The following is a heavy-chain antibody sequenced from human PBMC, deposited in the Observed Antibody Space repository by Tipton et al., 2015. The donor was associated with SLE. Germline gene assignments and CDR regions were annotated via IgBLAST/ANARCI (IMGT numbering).Heavy chain of an antibody. V-gene: IGHV3-23*01. D-gene: IGHD4-23*01. CDR3: AKDLGWKLQPYYFDY. J-gene: IGHJ4*02. Sequence: GSLRLSCAASGFTFSSYAMSWVRQAPGKGLERVSVISGSGGSTYYADSVKGRFTISRDNSKNTLYLQMNSLRAEDTAIYYCAKDLGWKLQPYYFDYWGQGTLVTVSS. CDR2: ISGSGGST. CDR1: GFTFSSYA.